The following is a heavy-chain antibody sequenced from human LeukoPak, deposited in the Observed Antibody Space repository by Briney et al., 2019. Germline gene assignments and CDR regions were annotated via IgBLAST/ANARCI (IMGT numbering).Heavy chain of an antibody. Sequence: ASVKVSCKASGYTFTSYDINWVRQAPGQGLEWMGWISAYNGNTNYAQKLQGRVTMTTDTSTSTAYMELRSLRSDDTAVYYCARDRGVSYYYDSSDAFDIWGQGTMVTVSS. D-gene: IGHD3-22*01. CDR2: ISAYNGNT. CDR3: ARDRGVSYYYDSSDAFDI. CDR1: GYTFTSYD. J-gene: IGHJ3*02. V-gene: IGHV1-18*01.